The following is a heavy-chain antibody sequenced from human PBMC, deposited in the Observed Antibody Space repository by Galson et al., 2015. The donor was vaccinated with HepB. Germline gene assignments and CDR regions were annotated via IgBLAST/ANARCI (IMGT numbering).Heavy chain of an antibody. CDR1: GYTLTSYA. CDR3: ARGQGVASGSYYRYFQH. J-gene: IGHJ1*01. V-gene: IGHV1-3*01. CDR2: INAGNGNT. Sequence: SVKVSCKASGYTLTSYAMHWVRQAPGQRLEWMGWINAGNGNTKYSQKFQGRVTITRDTSASTAYMELSSLRSEDTAVYYCARGQGVASGSYYRYFQHWGQGTLVTVSS. D-gene: IGHD1-26*01.